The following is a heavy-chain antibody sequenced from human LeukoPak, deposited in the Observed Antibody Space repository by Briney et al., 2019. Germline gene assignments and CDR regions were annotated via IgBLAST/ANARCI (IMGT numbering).Heavy chain of an antibody. D-gene: IGHD3-16*01. CDR1: GYTFTGYY. J-gene: IGHJ6*03. CDR2: INPNSGGT. Sequence: GASVKVSCKASGYTFTGYYMHWVRQAPGQGLEWMGWINPNSGGTNYAQKFQGRVTMTRDTSISTAYMELSRLRSDDTAVYYCASGVAVGGYYYYYMDVWGKGTTVTVSS. V-gene: IGHV1-2*02. CDR3: ASGVAVGGYYYYYMDV.